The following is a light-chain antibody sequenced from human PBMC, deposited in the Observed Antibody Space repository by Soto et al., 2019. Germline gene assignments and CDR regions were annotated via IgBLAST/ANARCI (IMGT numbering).Light chain of an antibody. CDR2: AAS. Sequence: DIPVTQSPSSVSASVANRVTLTGLASQGISSWLAWYQQKPGKAPKLLIYAASCLQSGVPSRFSGSGSGTDFTLAISSLQPEDFATYYCQQANSFPQTFGQGTKVDI. CDR1: QGISSW. CDR3: QQANSFPQT. J-gene: IGKJ1*01. V-gene: IGKV1-12*01.